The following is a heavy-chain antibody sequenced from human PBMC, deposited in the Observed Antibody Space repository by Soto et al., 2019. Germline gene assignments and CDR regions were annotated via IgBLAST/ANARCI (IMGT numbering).Heavy chain of an antibody. CDR3: AKDVQHYSSGSLDY. Sequence: QPGGSLRLSCAASGFTCSSYAMGWVRQAPGKGLEWVSGISDSGGSTYYADSVKGRFTISRDNSKNTLYLQMNSLRAEDAAVYYCAKDVQHYSSGSLDYWGQGTLVTVSS. V-gene: IGHV3-23*01. CDR1: GFTCSSYA. D-gene: IGHD6-19*01. CDR2: ISDSGGST. J-gene: IGHJ4*02.